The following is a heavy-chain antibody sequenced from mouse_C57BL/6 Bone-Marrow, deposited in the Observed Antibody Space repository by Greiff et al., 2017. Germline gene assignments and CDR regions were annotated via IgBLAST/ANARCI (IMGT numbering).Heavy chain of an antibody. CDR1: GYTFTSYW. V-gene: IGHV1-69*01. J-gene: IGHJ2*01. CDR3: ANSFDY. CDR2: IDPSDSYT. Sequence: QVQLQQPGAELVMPGASVKLSCKASGYTFTSYWMHWVKQRPGQGLEWIGEIDPSDSYTNYNQKFKGKSTLTVDKSSSTAYMQLSSLTSDDSAVYYCANSFDYWGQGTTLTVSS.